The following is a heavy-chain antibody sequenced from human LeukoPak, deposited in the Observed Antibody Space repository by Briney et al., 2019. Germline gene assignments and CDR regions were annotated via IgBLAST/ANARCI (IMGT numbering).Heavy chain of an antibody. CDR3: VRGGQGDGYSADEAFDF. V-gene: IGHV6-1*01. CDR1: GDSVSSNSVT. D-gene: IGHD5-24*01. J-gene: IGHJ3*01. CDR2: TYCRSTWYN. Sequence: SQTLSLTCAISGDSVSSNSVTWNWIRQSPSRGLEWLGRTYCRSTWYNDYAVSVRGRITVNPDTSKNQFSLHLNSVTPEDTAVYYCVRGGQGDGYSADEAFDFWGQGTVVTVSS.